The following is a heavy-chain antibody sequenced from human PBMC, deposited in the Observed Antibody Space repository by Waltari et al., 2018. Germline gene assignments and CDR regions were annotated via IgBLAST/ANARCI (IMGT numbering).Heavy chain of an antibody. CDR2: IYHSGST. CDR1: GYSISSGYY. D-gene: IGHD3-10*01. V-gene: IGHV4-38-2*01. CDR3: ARHAVMVQGRDFDY. Sequence: QVQLQESGPGLVTPSETLSLTCAVSGYSISSGYYWGWIRQPPGKGLEWIGSIYHSGSTYYNPSLKSRVTIAVDTTKNQYSLKRSSVTAADTAVYYCARHAVMVQGRDFDYWGQGTLVTVSS. J-gene: IGHJ4*02.